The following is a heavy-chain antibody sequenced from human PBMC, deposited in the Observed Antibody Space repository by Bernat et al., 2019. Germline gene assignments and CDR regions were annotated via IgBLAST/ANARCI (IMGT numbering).Heavy chain of an antibody. CDR2: ISWNSGSV. V-gene: IGHV3-9*01. Sequence: EVQLVESGGGLVQPGRSLRLSCAASGFTFDDYAMQWVRQGPGKGLEWVSGISWNSGSVDYADSVKGRFTISRDNAKNSLYLQMNSLRAEDTALDYCVKGSESSGPYFDYWGQGTQVTISS. J-gene: IGHJ4*02. D-gene: IGHD3-22*01. CDR1: GFTFDDYA. CDR3: VKGSESSGPYFDY.